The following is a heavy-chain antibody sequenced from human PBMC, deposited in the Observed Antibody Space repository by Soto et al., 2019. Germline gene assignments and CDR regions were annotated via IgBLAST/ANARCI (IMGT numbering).Heavy chain of an antibody. CDR2: INAGNGNT. J-gene: IGHJ5*02. CDR1: TFTSYA. Sequence: TFTSYAMHWVRQAPGQRLEWMGWINAGNGNTKYSQKFQGRVTITRDTSASTAYMELSSLRSEDTAVYYCARGNSVYYYDSSGSPWFDPWGQGTLVTVSS. D-gene: IGHD3-22*01. CDR3: ARGNSVYYYDSSGSPWFDP. V-gene: IGHV1-3*01.